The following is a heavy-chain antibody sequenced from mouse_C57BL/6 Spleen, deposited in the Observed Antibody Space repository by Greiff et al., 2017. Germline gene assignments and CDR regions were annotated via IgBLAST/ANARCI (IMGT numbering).Heavy chain of an antibody. Sequence: QVQLQQPGAELVMPGASVKLSCTASGYTFTSYWMHWVKQRPGQGLEWIGEIDPSDSYTNYNQKFKGKSTLTVDKSSSTASMQLSSLTSADSAVYYCARGLGIATRGFAYWGQGTLVTVSA. CDR1: GYTFTSYW. CDR3: ARGLGIATRGFAY. V-gene: IGHV1-69*01. J-gene: IGHJ3*01. CDR2: IDPSDSYT. D-gene: IGHD5-2*01.